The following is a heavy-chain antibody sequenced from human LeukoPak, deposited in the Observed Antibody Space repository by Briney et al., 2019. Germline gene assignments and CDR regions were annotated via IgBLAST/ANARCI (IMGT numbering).Heavy chain of an antibody. CDR1: GESIRDKYW. CDR3: GRHANGDSSAAFDL. D-gene: IGHD4-17*01. V-gene: IGHV4-4*02. Sequence: SETLSLTCAVSGESIRDKYWWRWVRQFPDKGLEWIGEVYRSGGTSYNPSLKSRVTVSIDYSKNQFSLNLRSVTAADTAVYYCGRHANGDSSAAFDLWGQGTMVFVSS. CDR2: VYRSGGT. J-gene: IGHJ3*01.